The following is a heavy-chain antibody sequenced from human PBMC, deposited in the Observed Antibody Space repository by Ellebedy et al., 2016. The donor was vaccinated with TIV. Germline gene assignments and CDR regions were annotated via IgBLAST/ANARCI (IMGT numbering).Heavy chain of an antibody. V-gene: IGHV1-24*01. J-gene: IGHJ3*02. Sequence: ASVKVSCKVSGYTLTELSMHWVRQAPGKGLEWMGGFDPEDGETIYAQKFQGRVTITRDTSASTAYMELSSLRCEDTAVYYCARYCSGGSCYSFAFDIWGQGTMVTVSS. D-gene: IGHD2-15*01. CDR1: GYTLTELS. CDR3: ARYCSGGSCYSFAFDI. CDR2: FDPEDGET.